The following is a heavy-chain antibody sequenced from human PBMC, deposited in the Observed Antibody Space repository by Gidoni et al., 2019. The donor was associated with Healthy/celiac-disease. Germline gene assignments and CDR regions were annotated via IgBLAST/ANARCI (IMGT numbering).Heavy chain of an antibody. V-gene: IGHV1-8*01. CDR2: MNPNSGNT. Sequence: QVQLVQSGAEVKKPGASVKVSCKAAGYTFTSYDINWGRQATGQGLDWMGWMNPNSGNTGYAQKFQGRVTMTRNTSISTAYMELSSLRSEDTAVYYCARSRSWRRPGGFDPWGQGTLVTVSS. CDR3: ARSRSWRRPGGFDP. CDR1: GYTFTSYD. J-gene: IGHJ5*02. D-gene: IGHD6-13*01.